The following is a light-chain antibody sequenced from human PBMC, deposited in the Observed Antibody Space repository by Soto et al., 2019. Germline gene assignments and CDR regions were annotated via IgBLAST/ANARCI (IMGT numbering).Light chain of an antibody. CDR2: DVS. CDR3: DSYTSSSTLV. CDR1: SSDVGGYKY. Sequence: QSALTQPASVSGSPGQSITISCTGTSSDVGGYKYVSWFQQHPGKAPKLIIFDVSDRPSGVSNRFSGSKSGNTASLPISGLQAEDEADYYGDSYTSSSTLVFGGGTKLTVL. J-gene: IGLJ2*01. V-gene: IGLV2-14*01.